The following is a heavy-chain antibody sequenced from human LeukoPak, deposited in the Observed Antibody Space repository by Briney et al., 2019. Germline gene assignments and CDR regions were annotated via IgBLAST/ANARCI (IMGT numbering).Heavy chain of an antibody. CDR2: ISGSGGST. CDR3: AKEAILGIVVVPAAMDYFDY. V-gene: IGHV3-23*01. Sequence: GGSLRLSCAASGFTFSSYAMSWVRQAPGKGLEWVSAISGSGGSTYYADSVKGRFTISRDNSKNTLYLQMNSLRAEDTAVYYCAKEAILGIVVVPAAMDYFDYWGQGTLVTVSS. D-gene: IGHD2-2*03. J-gene: IGHJ4*02. CDR1: GFTFSSYA.